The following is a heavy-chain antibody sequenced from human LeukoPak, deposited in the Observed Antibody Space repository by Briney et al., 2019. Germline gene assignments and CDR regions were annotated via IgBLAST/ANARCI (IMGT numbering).Heavy chain of an antibody. D-gene: IGHD2-15*01. CDR3: ARIYGDYIVY. Sequence: GSLRLSCAASGFTFSSYAMSWIRQSPGKGLEWIGEINDSGTTNYNPSLKSRVTISEDTSKNQFSLKLNSVTAADMAVYYCARIYGDYIVYWGQGTRVTVSP. CDR1: GFTFSSYA. CDR2: INDSGTT. J-gene: IGHJ4*02. V-gene: IGHV4-34*08.